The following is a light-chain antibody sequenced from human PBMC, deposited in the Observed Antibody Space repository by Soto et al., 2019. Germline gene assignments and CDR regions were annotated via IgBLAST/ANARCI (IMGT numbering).Light chain of an antibody. CDR3: CSYAGSTTWV. CDR2: EAI. V-gene: IGLV2-23*01. J-gene: IGLJ3*02. Sequence: QSALTQPASVSGSPGQSITISCTGTSSDVGSYNFVSWYQQHPGKAPKLIIYEAIKRPSGVSNRFSGSKSGNTASLTISGLQAEDEADYYCCSYAGSTTWVFGGGTKLTVL. CDR1: SSDVGSYNF.